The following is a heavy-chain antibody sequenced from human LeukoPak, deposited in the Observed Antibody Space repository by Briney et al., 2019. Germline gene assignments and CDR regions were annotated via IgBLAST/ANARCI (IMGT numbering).Heavy chain of an antibody. J-gene: IGHJ3*01. CDR3: VRGPQPYGDSGGRGFDF. CDR1: GFTFSHYA. Sequence: TGGSLRLSCFASGFTFSHYAMHWVRQAPGKGLEYVSVISSDGDSTSYADSVKDRFIISRGNSKSTLYLQMGSLTAEDLAVYFCVRGPQPYGDSGGRGFDFWGQGTMVTVSS. CDR2: ISSDGDST. D-gene: IGHD4-17*01. V-gene: IGHV3-64*02.